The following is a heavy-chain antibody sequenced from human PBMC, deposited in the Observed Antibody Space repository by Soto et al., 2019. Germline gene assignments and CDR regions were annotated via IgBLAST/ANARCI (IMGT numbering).Heavy chain of an antibody. CDR3: ARGLDMRYYYDTGGCRFDR. CDR2: ISATGGST. Sequence: GGSLRLSCAASGFTFSSYDMSWVRQAPGKGLEWVSGISATGGSTDYADSVKGRFTISRDNSKNSLYVQMNSLRAEDTAVYYCARGLDMRYYYDTGGCRFDRCGQGTLVAVTS. V-gene: IGHV3-23*01. D-gene: IGHD3-22*01. CDR1: GFTFSSYD. J-gene: IGHJ5*02.